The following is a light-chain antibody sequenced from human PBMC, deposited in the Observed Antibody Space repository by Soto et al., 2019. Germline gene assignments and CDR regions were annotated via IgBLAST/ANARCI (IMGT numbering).Light chain of an antibody. CDR2: ATR. J-gene: IGLJ2*01. CDR3: CSYAGSITFT. V-gene: IGLV2-23*02. CDR1: STDVGNYNL. Sequence: SALTQPASVSGSPGQSITLSCTGTSTDVGNYNLVSWYQQHPGKAPKLIIYATRKRPSGVSDRYSGSKSGNTASLTISGLQAEDEANYYCCSYAGSITFTFGGGTKLTVL.